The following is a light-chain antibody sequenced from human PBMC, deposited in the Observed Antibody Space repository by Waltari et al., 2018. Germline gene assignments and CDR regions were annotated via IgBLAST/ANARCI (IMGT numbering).Light chain of an antibody. J-gene: IGLJ2*01. Sequence: QSVVTQPASVSGSPGQSISLSCTGTSNDIGANDYVSWYQQHPGRAPQLVIYDVSVRPSGVSIRFSDSKSGNTASLTISGLQAEDEALYYCSSYTLTNPVVFGGGTKLTVL. V-gene: IGLV2-14*03. CDR1: SNDIGANDY. CDR3: SSYTLTNPVV. CDR2: DVS.